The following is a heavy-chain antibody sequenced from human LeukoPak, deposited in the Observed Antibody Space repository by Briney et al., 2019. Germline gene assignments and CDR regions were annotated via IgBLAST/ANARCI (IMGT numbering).Heavy chain of an antibody. V-gene: IGHV4-34*01. CDR3: ARRRLRSPADY. Sequence: SETLSLTCAVYGGSFSGYYWSWIRQPPGEGLEWIGEINHSGSTNYNPSLKSRVTISVDTSKNQFSLKLSSVTAADTAVYYCARRRLRSPADYWGQGTLVTVSS. J-gene: IGHJ4*02. CDR2: INHSGST. CDR1: GGSFSGYY. D-gene: IGHD5-12*01.